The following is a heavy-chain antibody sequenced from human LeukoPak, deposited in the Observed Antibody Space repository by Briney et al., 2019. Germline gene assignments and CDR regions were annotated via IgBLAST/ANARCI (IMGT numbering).Heavy chain of an antibody. CDR2: MNPNSGNT. Sequence: ASVKVSCKASGYTFTSYDIDWVRQATGQGLEWMGWMNPNSGNTGYAQKFQGRVTMTRNTSISTAYMELSSLRSEDTAVYYCVRVTWELGAFDIWGQGTMVTVSS. J-gene: IGHJ3*02. V-gene: IGHV1-8*01. CDR3: VRVTWELGAFDI. D-gene: IGHD1-26*01. CDR1: GYTFTSYD.